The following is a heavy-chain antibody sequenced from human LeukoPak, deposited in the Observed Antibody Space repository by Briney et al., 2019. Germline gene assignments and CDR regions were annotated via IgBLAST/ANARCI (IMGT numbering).Heavy chain of an antibody. V-gene: IGHV3-7*05. J-gene: IGHJ3*02. D-gene: IGHD3-22*01. CDR2: IIQDGSEK. Sequence: QPGGTLRLSCVASGFTFSSYWMSWVRQGAGKGLEWVANIIQDGSEKYYVDSVKGRFTFSRDNAKNSLYVQMTSLRAEDTAVYYCARTDIVVVSTTDAFDIWGQGTMVTISS. CDR1: GFTFSSYW. CDR3: ARTDIVVVSTTDAFDI.